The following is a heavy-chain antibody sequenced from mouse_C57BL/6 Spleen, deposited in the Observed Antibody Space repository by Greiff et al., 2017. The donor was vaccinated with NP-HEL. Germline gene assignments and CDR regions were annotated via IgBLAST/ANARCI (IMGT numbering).Heavy chain of an antibody. D-gene: IGHD2-3*01. CDR2: INPSNGGT. V-gene: IGHV1-53*01. J-gene: IGHJ4*01. CDR3: AREGIYDGYYVGAMDY. CDR1: GYTFTSYW. Sequence: QVQLQQPGTELVKPGASVKLSCKASGYTFTSYWMHWVKQRPGQGLEWIGNINPSNGGTNYNEKFKSKATLTVDKSSSTAYMQLSSLTSEDSAVYYWAREGIYDGYYVGAMDYWGQGTSVTVSS.